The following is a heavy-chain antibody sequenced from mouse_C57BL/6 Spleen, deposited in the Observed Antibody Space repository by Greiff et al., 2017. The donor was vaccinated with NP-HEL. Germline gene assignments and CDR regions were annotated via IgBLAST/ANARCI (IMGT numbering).Heavy chain of an antibody. CDR1: GYTFTDYE. CDR3: TRVEGPYYFDY. J-gene: IGHJ2*01. Sequence: QVQLQQFGAELVRPGASVTLSCKASGYTFTDYEMHWVKQTPVHGLEWIGAIDPETGGTAYNQKFKGKAILTADKSSSTAYMELRSLTSEDSAGYYCTRVEGPYYFDYWGQGTTLTVSS. CDR2: IDPETGGT. V-gene: IGHV1-15*01.